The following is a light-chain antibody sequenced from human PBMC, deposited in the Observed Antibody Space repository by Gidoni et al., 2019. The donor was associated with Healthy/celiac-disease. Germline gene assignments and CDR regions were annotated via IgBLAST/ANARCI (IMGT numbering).Light chain of an antibody. J-gene: IGKJ4*02. CDR2: DAS. CDR1: QDISNY. V-gene: IGKV1-33*01. Sequence: DIQMTQSPSSLSASVGDRVTITCQASQDISNYLNWYQQKPGKPPKLLIYDASNLETGVPSRFSGSGSGTDFTFTISSLQPEDIATYYCQQYDNXXLTFGGXTKVEXK. CDR3: QQYDNXXLT.